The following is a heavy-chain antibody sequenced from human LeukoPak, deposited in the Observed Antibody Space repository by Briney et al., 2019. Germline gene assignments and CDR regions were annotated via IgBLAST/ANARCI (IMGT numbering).Heavy chain of an antibody. J-gene: IGHJ4*02. CDR3: ARGPNSNWSGLDF. CDR1: GFSFSEHW. D-gene: IGHD6-6*01. Sequence: GGSLRLSCTASGFSFSEHWMHWARQLPGKGLVWVSRTSPTGSTTSYADSVKGRFTVSRDNAKNTLYLQVNNLRAEDTAVYYCARGPNSNWSGLDFWGQGTLLTVSS. CDR2: TSPTGSTT. V-gene: IGHV3-74*01.